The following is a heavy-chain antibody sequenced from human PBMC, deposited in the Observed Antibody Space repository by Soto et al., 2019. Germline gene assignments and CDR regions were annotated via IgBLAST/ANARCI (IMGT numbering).Heavy chain of an antibody. V-gene: IGHV1-18*01. J-gene: IGHJ3*02. CDR3: ARRGTTVVTRDGFDI. D-gene: IGHD4-17*01. CDR1: GYTFTSYG. CDR2: ISAYNGNT. Sequence: ASVKVSCKASGYTFTSYGISWVRQAPGQGLEWMGWISAYNGNTNYAQKLQGRVTMTTDTSTSTAYMELRSLRSDDTAVYYCARRGTTVVTRDGFDIWGQGTMVTVSS.